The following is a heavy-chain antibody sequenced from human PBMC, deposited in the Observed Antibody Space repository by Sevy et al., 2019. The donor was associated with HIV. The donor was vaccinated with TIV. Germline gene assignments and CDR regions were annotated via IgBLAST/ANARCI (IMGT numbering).Heavy chain of an antibody. Sequence: GGSLRLSCAASGFTFSSYGMHWVRQAPGKGLEWVAVIGYDGSNKYYADSVKGRFTISRDNSKNTLYLQMNSLRAEDTVVYYCARDGYYGSGGYFSGTDYWGQGTLVTVSS. CDR2: IGYDGSNK. D-gene: IGHD3-10*01. J-gene: IGHJ4*02. CDR3: ARDGYYGSGGYFSGTDY. CDR1: GFTFSSYG. V-gene: IGHV3-33*01.